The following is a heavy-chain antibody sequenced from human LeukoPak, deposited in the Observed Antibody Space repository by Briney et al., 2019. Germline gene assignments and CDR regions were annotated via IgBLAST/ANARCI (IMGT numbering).Heavy chain of an antibody. CDR1: GYTFTSCG. V-gene: IGHV1-18*01. D-gene: IGHD3-22*01. Sequence: ASVKVSCKASGYTFTSCGISWVRQAPGQGLEWMGWISAYNGNTNYAQKLQGRVTMTTDTSTSTAYMELRSLRSDDTAVYYCARDRSRYYYDSSGSDYWGQGTLVTVSS. CDR3: ARDRSRYYYDSSGSDY. J-gene: IGHJ4*02. CDR2: ISAYNGNT.